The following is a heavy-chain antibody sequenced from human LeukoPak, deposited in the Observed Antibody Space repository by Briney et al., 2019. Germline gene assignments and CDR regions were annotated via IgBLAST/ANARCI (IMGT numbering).Heavy chain of an antibody. J-gene: IGHJ4*02. D-gene: IGHD5-12*01. CDR3: ARGGGKWLRLRVFDY. CDR1: GGSFSGYY. V-gene: IGHV4-34*01. Sequence: SETLSLTCAVYGGSFSGYYWSWIRQPPGKGLEWIGEINHSGSTNYNPSLKSRVTISVDTSKNQFSLKLSSVTAADTAVYYSARGGGKWLRLRVFDYWGQGTLVTVSS. CDR2: INHSGST.